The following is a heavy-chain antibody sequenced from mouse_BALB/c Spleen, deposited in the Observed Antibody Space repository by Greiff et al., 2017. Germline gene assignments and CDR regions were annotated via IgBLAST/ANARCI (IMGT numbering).Heavy chain of an antibody. CDR2: ISSGSSTI. J-gene: IGHJ2*01. D-gene: IGHD1-2*01. V-gene: IGHV5-17*02. CDR3: ARETTALYFDY. Sequence: DVQLVESGGGLVQPGGSRKLSCAASGFTFSSFGMHWVRQAPEKGLEWVAYISSGSSTIYYADTVKGRFTISRDNPKNTLFLQMTSLRSEDTAMYYCARETTALYFDYWGQGTTLTVSS. CDR1: GFTFSSFG.